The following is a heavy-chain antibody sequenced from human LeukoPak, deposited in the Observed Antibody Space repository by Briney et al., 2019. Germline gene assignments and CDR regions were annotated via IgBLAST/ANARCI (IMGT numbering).Heavy chain of an antibody. V-gene: IGHV4-59*01. Sequence: SETLSLTCTVSGGSISTYYWNWIRQPPGKGLEWIRFIYYSGGSNYNPSLKGRVTTSIDTSNKQFSLKLSSVTAADTAVYYCARDQHFGSGSYFLDYWGQGTLVTVSS. D-gene: IGHD3-10*01. CDR3: ARDQHFGSGSYFLDY. CDR1: GGSISTYY. CDR2: IYYSGGS. J-gene: IGHJ4*02.